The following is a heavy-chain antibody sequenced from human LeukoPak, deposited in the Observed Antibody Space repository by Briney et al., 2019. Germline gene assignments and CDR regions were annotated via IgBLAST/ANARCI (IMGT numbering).Heavy chain of an antibody. Sequence: SETLSLTCTVSGDSIRSYYWSWIRQLPGEGLEWIGYIYYGGSTNYNPSLKSRVTMSVDTSKNQFSLKLSSVTAADTAVYYCARLRGYNYGLDYWGQGALVTVST. D-gene: IGHD5-18*01. CDR3: ARLRGYNYGLDY. CDR2: IYYGGST. V-gene: IGHV4-59*01. CDR1: GDSIRSYY. J-gene: IGHJ4*02.